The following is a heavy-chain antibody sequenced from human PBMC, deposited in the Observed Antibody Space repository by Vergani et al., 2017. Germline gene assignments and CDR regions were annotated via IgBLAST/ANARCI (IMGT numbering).Heavy chain of an antibody. CDR2: ISGSGGST. V-gene: IGHV3-23*01. J-gene: IGHJ4*02. Sequence: EVQLLESGGGLEQPGGSLRLSCAASGFTFSSYAMSWVRQAPGEGLEWVSAISGSGGSTYYADYVKGRYTISRDNSKNTLYLQMNSLRPEDRAVYYWAKDGVGNTRVRGVPVMARVIDYWGQGTLVTVSS. D-gene: IGHD3-10*01. CDR1: GFTFSSYA. CDR3: AKDGVGNTRVRGVPVMARVIDY.